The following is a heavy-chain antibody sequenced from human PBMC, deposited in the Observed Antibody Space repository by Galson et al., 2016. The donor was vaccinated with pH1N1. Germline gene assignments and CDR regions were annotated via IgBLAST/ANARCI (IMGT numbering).Heavy chain of an antibody. CDR3: ARGVIDYDFWSGYQGHAAFDI. J-gene: IGHJ3*02. V-gene: IGHV6-1*01. CDR1: GDSVSSNSAT. D-gene: IGHD3-3*01. CDR2: TYYRSEWYN. Sequence: CAISGDSVSSNSATWNWIRQSPSRGLEWLGRTYYRSEWYNDYAESVKSRIIISPDTSKNQLSLQLNSVTPADTAVYYCARGVIDYDFWSGYQGHAAFDIWGQGTMVIVSS.